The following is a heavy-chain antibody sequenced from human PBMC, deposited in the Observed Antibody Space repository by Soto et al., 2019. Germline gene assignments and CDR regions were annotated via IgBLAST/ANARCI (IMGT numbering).Heavy chain of an antibody. CDR3: ARLEGRYCSSTSCYTEGIYYYGMDV. J-gene: IGHJ6*02. V-gene: IGHV5-51*01. CDR1: GYSFTNYW. D-gene: IGHD2-2*02. Sequence: GESPKTSCKGPGYSFTNYWIGWVRQMPGKGLEWMGIIYPGYSDTRYSPSFQGQVTISADKSISTAYLKWSSLKASDPAMYYCARLEGRYCSSTSCYTEGIYYYGMDVWGQGTTVTVSS. CDR2: IYPGYSDT.